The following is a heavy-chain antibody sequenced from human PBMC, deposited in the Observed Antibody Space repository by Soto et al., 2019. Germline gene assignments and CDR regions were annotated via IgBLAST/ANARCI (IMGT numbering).Heavy chain of an antibody. Sequence: ASVKVSCKASGYTFHNYGVNWVRQAPGHGLEWMGRISAYNYNTHYAQNFEGRVTMSRDNSKKTLYLQMNNLRVEDSALYYCARGSTDSYPGSRIFDFWGRGTLVTVSS. J-gene: IGHJ4*02. V-gene: IGHV1-18*01. D-gene: IGHD3-10*01. CDR3: ARGSTDSYPGSRIFDF. CDR1: GYTFHNYG. CDR2: ISAYNYNT.